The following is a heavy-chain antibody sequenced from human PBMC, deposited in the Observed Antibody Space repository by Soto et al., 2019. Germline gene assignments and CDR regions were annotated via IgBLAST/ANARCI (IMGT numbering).Heavy chain of an antibody. Sequence: ASVKLSCKASGYTFTIYAMHWVLQAPGQRLEWMGWINACNGNTNYSQKFQGRVTITTDTSASTAYMELRSLRSDDTAVYYCAREERGLIQLWSPDYYYCYGMDVWGQGTTVTVSS. J-gene: IGHJ6*02. CDR2: INACNGNT. CDR1: GYTFTIYA. V-gene: IGHV1-3*01. D-gene: IGHD5-18*01. CDR3: AREERGLIQLWSPDYYYCYGMDV.